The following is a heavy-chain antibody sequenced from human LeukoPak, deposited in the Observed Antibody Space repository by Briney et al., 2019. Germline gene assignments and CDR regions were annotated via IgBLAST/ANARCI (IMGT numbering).Heavy chain of an antibody. CDR1: GGTFSSYD. CDR3: ARDRGVFLTGYYMGGVWFDP. CDR2: IMPMFGTA. D-gene: IGHD3-9*01. Sequence: SVKVSCKASGGTFSSYDISWVRQAPAQGLEWMGGIMPMFGTANYAQKFQGRVTITADKSTSTAYMELSSLRSEDTAVYYCARDRGVFLTGYYMGGVWFDPWGQGTLVTVSS. V-gene: IGHV1-69*06. J-gene: IGHJ5*02.